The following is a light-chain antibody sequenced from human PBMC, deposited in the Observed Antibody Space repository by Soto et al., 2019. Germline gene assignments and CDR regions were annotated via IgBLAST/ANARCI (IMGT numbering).Light chain of an antibody. CDR2: DAS. CDR1: QSISGW. J-gene: IGKJ1*01. Sequence: DIQMTQSPSTLSGSVGDRVTITCRASQSISGWLAWYQQKPGKAPKLMIYDASSLESGVPSRFSGSGSGTEFTLTISRLQPDDFATYYCQQYNTYRTFGQGTKVDIX. CDR3: QQYNTYRT. V-gene: IGKV1-5*01.